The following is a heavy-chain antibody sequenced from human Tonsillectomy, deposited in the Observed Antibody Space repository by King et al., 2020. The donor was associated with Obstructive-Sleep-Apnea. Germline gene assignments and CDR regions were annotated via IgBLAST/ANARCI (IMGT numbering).Heavy chain of an antibody. Sequence: VQLVESGGGVVQPGRSLRLSCAASGFTFSSYAMHWVRQAPGKGLEGVAVISYYGSNKYYADSVKGRFTISRDNSKHTLYLQMNSLSAEDTAGYYCARDPAETNYDSSGYNDYWGQGTLVTVSS. CDR1: GFTFSSYA. CDR2: ISYYGSNK. V-gene: IGHV3-30*04. J-gene: IGHJ4*02. CDR3: ARDPAETNYDSSGYNDY. D-gene: IGHD3-22*01.